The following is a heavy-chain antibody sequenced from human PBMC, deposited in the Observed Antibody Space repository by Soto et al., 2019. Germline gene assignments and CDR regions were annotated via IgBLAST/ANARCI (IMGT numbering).Heavy chain of an antibody. Sequence: PGGSLRLSCAGSGFSFNTFAIHWVRQAPGKGLEWVAVIANDGRDKKYGDPVKGRFTVSRDNSKDTVNLQMNSLRIEDTAVYYCARGLSSSSGRWFDPWGQGTLVTVSS. CDR3: ARGLSSSSGRWFDP. CDR2: IANDGRDK. V-gene: IGHV3-30*03. J-gene: IGHJ5*02. D-gene: IGHD6-13*01. CDR1: GFSFNTFA.